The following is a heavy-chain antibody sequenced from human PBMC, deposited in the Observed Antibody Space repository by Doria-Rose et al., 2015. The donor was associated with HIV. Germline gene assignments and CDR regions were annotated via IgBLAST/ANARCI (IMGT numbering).Heavy chain of an antibody. V-gene: IGHV2-26*01. CDR2: IFSDDER. Sequence: QITSKESSPVLVKPTETLTLACTVSGVSLSSPGMGVSWIRQPPGKALEWLANIFSDDERSYKTSLKSRLTISRGTSKSQVVLTITDMDPVDTATYYCARIKSSRWYHKYYFDFWGQGTLVIVSA. CDR1: GVSLSSPGMG. D-gene: IGHD6-13*01. CDR3: ARIKSSRWYHKYYFDF. J-gene: IGHJ4*02.